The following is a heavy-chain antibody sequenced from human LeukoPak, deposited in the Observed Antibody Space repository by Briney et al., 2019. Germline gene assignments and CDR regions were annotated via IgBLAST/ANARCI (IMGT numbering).Heavy chain of an antibody. J-gene: IGHJ2*01. CDR1: GGSISSGDYY. Sequence: SETLSLTCTVSGGSISSGDYYWSWIRQHPGTGLEWIGYAYYSGSTYYNPSLKSRVSISVDTPKNEFSLNLSSVTAADTAVYYCARAIEDRAMVLGWYFDLWGRGTLVTVSS. D-gene: IGHD5-18*01. CDR2: AYYSGST. V-gene: IGHV4-31*03. CDR3: ARAIEDRAMVLGWYFDL.